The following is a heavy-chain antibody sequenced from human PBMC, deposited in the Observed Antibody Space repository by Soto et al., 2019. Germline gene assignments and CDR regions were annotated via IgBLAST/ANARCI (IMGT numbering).Heavy chain of an antibody. J-gene: IGHJ2*01. V-gene: IGHV3-30*04. Sequence: QEQLVESGGGVVRPGKSLRLSCEASGFNFTYNAMHWVRQAPGKGLEWVAGISFNGRKKFYARSVKGRFTISRDNSKNTLYLQINNLRPGDTAVYYCARDWLRRDDILTPSWNFNLWGQGTLVTAS. CDR1: GFNFTYNA. D-gene: IGHD3-9*01. CDR3: ARDWLRRDDILTPSWNFNL. CDR2: ISFNGRKK.